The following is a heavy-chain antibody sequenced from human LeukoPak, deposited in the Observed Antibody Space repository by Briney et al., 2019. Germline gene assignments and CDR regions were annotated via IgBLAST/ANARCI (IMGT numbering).Heavy chain of an antibody. CDR1: GGSISNGGYS. CDR3: ARRGSSSFDY. V-gene: IGHV4-30-2*01. J-gene: IGHJ4*02. Sequence: SETLSLTCAVSGGSISNGGYSWSWIRQPPGKGLEWIGYSYHSGSNYYNPSLESRVTISVDRSKNQFSLKLTSVTAADTAVYYCARRGSSSFDYWGQGTLVTVSS. D-gene: IGHD6-13*01. CDR2: SYHSGSN.